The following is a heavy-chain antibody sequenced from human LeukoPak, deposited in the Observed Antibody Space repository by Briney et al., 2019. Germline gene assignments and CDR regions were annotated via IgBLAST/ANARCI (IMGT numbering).Heavy chain of an antibody. Sequence: GGSLRLSCAASGFTFSSYSMNWVRQAQGKGLEWVGRIKTKGEGGTVDYAAPVKGRFTISRDDSKNTLYLQMNSLKTEDTAIYYCMSDLDNWGQGTLVTVPS. V-gene: IGHV3-15*01. CDR2: IKTKGEGGTV. CDR3: MSDLDN. J-gene: IGHJ4*02. CDR1: GFTFSSYS.